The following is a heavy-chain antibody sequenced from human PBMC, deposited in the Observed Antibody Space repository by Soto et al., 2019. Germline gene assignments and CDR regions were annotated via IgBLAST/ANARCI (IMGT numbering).Heavy chain of an antibody. Sequence: SVKVSCKASGYTFTSYGISWVRQAPGQGLEWMGWISAYNGNTNYAQKLQGRVTMTTDTSTSTAYMELRSLRSDDTAVYYCARERVDIVVVQAATRIYGMDVWAQGTTVTVSS. J-gene: IGHJ6*02. D-gene: IGHD2-2*01. CDR1: GYTFTSYG. V-gene: IGHV1-18*04. CDR2: ISAYNGNT. CDR3: ARERVDIVVVQAATRIYGMDV.